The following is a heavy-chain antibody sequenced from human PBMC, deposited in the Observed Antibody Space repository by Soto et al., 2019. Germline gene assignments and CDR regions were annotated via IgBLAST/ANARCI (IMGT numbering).Heavy chain of an antibody. CDR2: ISAYNGNT. D-gene: IGHD2-2*01. CDR1: GYTFTSYG. CDR3: ARKRIVVVPAATYYYGMDV. Sequence: GASVKVSCKASGYTFTSYGISWVRQAPGQGLEWMGWISAYNGNTNYAQKLQGRVTMTTDTSTSTAYMELRSLRSDDTAVYYCARKRIVVVPAATYYYGMDVWGQGTTVTVS. J-gene: IGHJ6*02. V-gene: IGHV1-18*01.